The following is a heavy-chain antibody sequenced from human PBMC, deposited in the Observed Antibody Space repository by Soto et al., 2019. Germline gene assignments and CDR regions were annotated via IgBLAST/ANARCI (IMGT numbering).Heavy chain of an antibody. J-gene: IGHJ3*02. CDR1: GYTFTSYD. CDR3: ARDWVDPGPDAFDI. Sequence: QVQLVQSGAEVKKPGASVKVSCKASGYTFTSYDINWVRQATGQGLEWMGWMNPNSGNTGYAQKFQGRVTMTRNTSISTAYMELSSLRSEDTAVYYCARDWVDPGPDAFDIWGQGTMVTVSS. CDR2: MNPNSGNT. V-gene: IGHV1-8*01. D-gene: IGHD3-9*01.